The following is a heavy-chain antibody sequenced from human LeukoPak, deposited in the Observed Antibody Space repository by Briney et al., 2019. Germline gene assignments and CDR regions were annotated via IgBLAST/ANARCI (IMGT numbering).Heavy chain of an antibody. Sequence: GGSLRLSCAASGFTFSSYWMSWVRQAPGKGLEWVANIKQDGSEKYYVDSVKGRFTISRDNAKNSLYLQMNSLRAEDTAVYYCARDTGSYRSSLAYWGQGTLVTVSS. CDR2: IKQDGSEK. J-gene: IGHJ4*02. D-gene: IGHD3-16*02. V-gene: IGHV3-7*01. CDR1: GFTFSSYW. CDR3: ARDTGSYRSSLAY.